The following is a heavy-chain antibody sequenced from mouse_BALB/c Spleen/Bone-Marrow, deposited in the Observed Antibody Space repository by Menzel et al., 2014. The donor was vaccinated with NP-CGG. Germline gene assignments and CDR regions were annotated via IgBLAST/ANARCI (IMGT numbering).Heavy chain of an antibody. Sequence: QVQLQQSGPGLVAPSQSLSITCTVSGFSLTSYGVHWVRQPPGKGLEWLGVIWAGGSTNYNSALMSRLSISKDNSKSQVFLKMNSLQNDDTAMYFFARKGNGFYFDYWGQGTTLTVSS. CDR3: ARKGNGFYFDY. V-gene: IGHV2-9*02. CDR2: IWAGGST. J-gene: IGHJ2*01. D-gene: IGHD2-2*01. CDR1: GFSLTSYG.